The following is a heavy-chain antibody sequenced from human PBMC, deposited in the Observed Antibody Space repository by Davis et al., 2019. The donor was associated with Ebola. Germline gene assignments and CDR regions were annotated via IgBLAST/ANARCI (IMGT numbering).Heavy chain of an antibody. Sequence: ASVKVSCKASGYTFTSYGISWVRQAPGQGLEWMGWISAYNGNTNYAQKLQGRVTMTTDTSTSTAYMELRSLRSDDTAVYYCARGLGYCSSTSCYGDYFDYWGQGTLVTVSS. CDR2: ISAYNGNT. CDR1: GYTFTSYG. D-gene: IGHD2-2*01. J-gene: IGHJ4*02. V-gene: IGHV1-18*01. CDR3: ARGLGYCSSTSCYGDYFDY.